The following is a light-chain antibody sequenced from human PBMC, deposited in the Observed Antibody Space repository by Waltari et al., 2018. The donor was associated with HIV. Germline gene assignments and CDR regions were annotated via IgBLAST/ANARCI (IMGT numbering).Light chain of an antibody. CDR2: DTN. CDR1: SGSVSTTSY. CDR3: VLSTSSGLRI. J-gene: IGLJ2*01. Sequence: QTVVTQEPSFSVSPGGTVTLTCGLSSGSVSTTSYPSWYQQTPGQPPRTLIYDTNSRSSGVPDRFSGSILGNKAALTITGAQADDESDYFCVLSTSSGLRIFGGGTKLTVL. V-gene: IGLV8-61*01.